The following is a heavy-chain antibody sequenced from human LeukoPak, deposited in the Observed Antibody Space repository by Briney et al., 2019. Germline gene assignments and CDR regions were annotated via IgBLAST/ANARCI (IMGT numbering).Heavy chain of an antibody. Sequence: PGGSLRLSCAASGFTLDDYGMSWVRQAPGKGLEGVYGINWNGGSTGYADSVKGRFTISRDNAKNSLYLQMNSLRAEDTALYHCARALEWELLSTGAFDIWGQGTMVTVSS. J-gene: IGHJ3*02. V-gene: IGHV3-20*01. CDR3: ARALEWELLSTGAFDI. CDR1: GFTLDDYG. CDR2: INWNGGST. D-gene: IGHD1-26*01.